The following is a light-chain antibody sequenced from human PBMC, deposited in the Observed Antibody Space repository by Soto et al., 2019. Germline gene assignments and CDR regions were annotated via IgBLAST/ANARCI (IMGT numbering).Light chain of an antibody. Sequence: QSALTQPASVSGSPGQSITISCTGTGSDVGGYNYVSWYQQHPGKAPKLMIYEVSNRPSGLSNRFSGSKSGNTASLTISGLQAEDEADYYCSSYTSSSAYVFGTGTKVTVL. V-gene: IGLV2-14*01. CDR2: EVS. CDR1: GSDVGGYNY. CDR3: SSYTSSSAYV. J-gene: IGLJ1*01.